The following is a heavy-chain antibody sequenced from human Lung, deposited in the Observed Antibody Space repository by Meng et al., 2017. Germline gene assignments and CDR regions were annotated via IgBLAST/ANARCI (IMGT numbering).Heavy chain of an antibody. CDR3: ARGKKGYFDL. CDR1: GGSISSSNYY. CDR2: IYNSGST. Sequence: QVQLEGSSPGMVKPSQALSLTCTVSGGSISSSNYYWWWIRQPPGKGLEWSGHIYNSGSTYYNPSLKSRITISVDTSKNQFSLKLSSVTAADTAVYYCARGKKGYFDLWGRGTLVTVSS. V-gene: IGHV4-30-4*01. J-gene: IGHJ2*01.